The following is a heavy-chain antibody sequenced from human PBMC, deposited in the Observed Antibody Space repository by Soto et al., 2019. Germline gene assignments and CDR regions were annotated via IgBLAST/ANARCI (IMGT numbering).Heavy chain of an antibody. Sequence: GGSLRLSCVASGFTFNSYTMHWVRQAPGKGPEWVSSISSGNSYIYYADSVRGRFTISRDNAKNSLYLQMNSLRAEDTAVYYCARDFYYDSDWGQGTLVTVSS. CDR3: ARDFYYDSD. CDR2: ISSGNSYI. V-gene: IGHV3-21*01. D-gene: IGHD3-22*01. J-gene: IGHJ4*02. CDR1: GFTFNSYT.